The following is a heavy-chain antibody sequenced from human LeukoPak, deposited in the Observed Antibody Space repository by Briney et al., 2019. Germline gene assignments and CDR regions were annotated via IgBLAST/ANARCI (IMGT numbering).Heavy chain of an antibody. J-gene: IGHJ4*02. CDR1: GFTFSSYA. Sequence: GGSLRLSCAASGFTFSSYAMSWVRQAPGKGLEWVSSITSSSSYIYYADSMKGRFTISRDNAKNSLYLQMNSLRAEDTAVYYCARGEVHYYGSGSDYWGQGTLVTVSS. CDR2: ITSSSSYI. V-gene: IGHV3-21*01. CDR3: ARGEVHYYGSGSDY. D-gene: IGHD3-10*01.